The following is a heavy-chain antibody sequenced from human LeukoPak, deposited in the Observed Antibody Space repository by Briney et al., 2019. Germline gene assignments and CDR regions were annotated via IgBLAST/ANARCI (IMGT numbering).Heavy chain of an antibody. Sequence: GGSLRLSCAASGFTFSSYWMHWVRQGSGKGLVWVSRIKSDGTSTNYADSVKGRFTISRDNAKNTLYLQMNSLGVEDTAVYYCVRDHGDYYFDYWGQGTLVTVSS. D-gene: IGHD4-17*01. CDR3: VRDHGDYYFDY. CDR2: IKSDGTST. J-gene: IGHJ4*02. V-gene: IGHV3-74*01. CDR1: GFTFSSYW.